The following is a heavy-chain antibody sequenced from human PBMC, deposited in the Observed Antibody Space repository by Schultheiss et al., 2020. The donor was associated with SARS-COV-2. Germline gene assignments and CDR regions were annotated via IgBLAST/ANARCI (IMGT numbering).Heavy chain of an antibody. V-gene: IGHV3-33*05. Sequence: GESLKISCAASGFTFSSYGMHWVRQAPGKGLEWVAVISYDGSNKYYADSVKGRFTISRDNAKNTLYLQMNSLRAEDTAVYYCARGDSSGYDYDYWGQGTLVTVSS. J-gene: IGHJ4*02. CDR2: ISYDGSNK. CDR3: ARGDSSGYDYDY. D-gene: IGHD3-22*01. CDR1: GFTFSSYG.